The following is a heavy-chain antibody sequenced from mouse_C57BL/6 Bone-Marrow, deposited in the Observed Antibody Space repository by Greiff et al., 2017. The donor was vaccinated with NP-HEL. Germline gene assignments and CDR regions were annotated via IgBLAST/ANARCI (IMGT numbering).Heavy chain of an antibody. CDR1: GYTFTSYG. CDR3: ARFNSNGYFDY. CDR2: IYPRSGNT. D-gene: IGHD2-5*01. Sequence: QVQLKQSGAELARPGASVKLSCKASGYTFTSYGISWVKQRTGQGLEWIGEIYPRSGNTYYNEKFKGKATLTADKSSSTAYMELRSLTSEDSAVYFCARFNSNGYFDYWGQGTTLTVSS. V-gene: IGHV1-81*01. J-gene: IGHJ2*01.